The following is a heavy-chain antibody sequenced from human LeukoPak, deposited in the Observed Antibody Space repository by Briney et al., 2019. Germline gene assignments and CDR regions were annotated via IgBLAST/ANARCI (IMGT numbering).Heavy chain of an antibody. V-gene: IGHV3-7*01. CDR2: IKQDGSEK. D-gene: IGHD3-3*01. CDR3: ARESRYYDFWSGCFDY. Sequence: GGSLRLSCAASGFTFSSYWMSWVRQAPGKGLEWVANIKQDGSEKYYVDSVKGRFTISRDNAKNSLYLQMNSLRAEDTAVYYCARESRYYDFWSGCFDYWGQGTLVTVSS. J-gene: IGHJ4*02. CDR1: GFTFSSYW.